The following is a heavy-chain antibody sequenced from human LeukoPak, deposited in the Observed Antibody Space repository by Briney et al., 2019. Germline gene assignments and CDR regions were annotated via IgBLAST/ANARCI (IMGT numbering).Heavy chain of an antibody. CDR2: ISSSSSYI. CDR3: ARGELITRGYFDY. J-gene: IGHJ4*02. V-gene: IGHV3-21*01. D-gene: IGHD1-7*01. Sequence: GGSLRLSCAASGFTFSSYSMNWVRQAPGKGLECVSSISSSSSYIYYADSVKGRSTISRDNAKNSLYLQMNSLRAEDTAVYYCARGELITRGYFDYWGQGTLVTVSS. CDR1: GFTFSSYS.